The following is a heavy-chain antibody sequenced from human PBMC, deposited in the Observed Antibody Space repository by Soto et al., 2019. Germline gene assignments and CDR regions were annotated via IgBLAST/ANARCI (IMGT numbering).Heavy chain of an antibody. CDR1: GFTFSDAW. V-gene: IGHV3-15*07. CDR2: IKSKIDGGTT. Sequence: GGSLRLSCAASGFTFSDAWINWVRQAPGKGLEWVGRIKSKIDGGTTDFAAPVKGRFAISKDDSRDMVYMEMYSLKTDDTAVNYCTTDSLFTGQLVRMDNWGHGTLVTVSS. CDR3: TTDSLFTGQLVRMDN. J-gene: IGHJ4*01. D-gene: IGHD3-9*01.